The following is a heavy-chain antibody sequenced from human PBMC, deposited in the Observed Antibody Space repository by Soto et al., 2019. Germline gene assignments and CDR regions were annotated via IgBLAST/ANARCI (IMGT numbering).Heavy chain of an antibody. J-gene: IGHJ4*02. V-gene: IGHV3-23*01. CDR2: ISYDGGNT. D-gene: IGHD2-2*01. CDR1: GFSFSSYA. CDR3: ARLQVAAADNDLTFDY. Sequence: PGGSLRLSCAASGFSFSSYAMSWVRQAPGKGLEWVSTISYDGGNTFYAASVKGRFTMSRDNAKNTMYLQMNSLGAEDTAVYYCARLQVAAADNDLTFDYWGQETLVIVSS.